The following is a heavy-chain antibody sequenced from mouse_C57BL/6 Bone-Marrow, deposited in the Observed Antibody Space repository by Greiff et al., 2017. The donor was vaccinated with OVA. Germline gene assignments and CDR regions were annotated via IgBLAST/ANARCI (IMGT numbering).Heavy chain of an antibody. V-gene: IGHV1-42*01. Sequence: VQLKESGPELVKPGASVKISCKASGYSFTGYYMNWVKQSPEKSLEWIGEINPSTGGTTYNQKFKAKATLTVDKSSSTAYMQLKSLTSEDSAVYYCARGVYWGQGTTLTVSS. J-gene: IGHJ2*01. CDR3: ARGVY. CDR2: INPSTGGT. CDR1: GYSFTGYY.